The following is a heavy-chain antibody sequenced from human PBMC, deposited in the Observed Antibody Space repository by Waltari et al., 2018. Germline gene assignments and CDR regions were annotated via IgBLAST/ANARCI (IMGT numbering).Heavy chain of an antibody. V-gene: IGHV4-59*11. CDR2: IYYSGST. D-gene: IGHD6-13*01. CDR1: GGSISSHY. J-gene: IGHJ3*02. Sequence: QVQLQESGPGLVKPSETLSPTCTVSGGSISSHYWSWIRQPPGKGLEWIGYIYYSGSTNYNPSRKSRVTISVDTSKNQFSLKLSSVTAADTAVYYCARHGIAAAGTGAFDIWGQGTMVTVSS. CDR3: ARHGIAAAGTGAFDI.